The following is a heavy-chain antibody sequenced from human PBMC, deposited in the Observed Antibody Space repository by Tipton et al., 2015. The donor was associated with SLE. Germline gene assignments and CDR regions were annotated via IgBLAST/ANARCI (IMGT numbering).Heavy chain of an antibody. CDR3: ARDPDGSGSYGG. J-gene: IGHJ4*02. CDR2: IYYSGST. Sequence: TLSLTCTVSGGSISSGDYYWSWIRQHPGKGLEWIGYIYYSGSTYYNPSLKSRVTISVDTSKNQFSLKLSSVTAADTAVYFCARDPDGSGSYGGWGQGTLVTVSS. CDR1: GGSISSGDYY. D-gene: IGHD3-10*01. V-gene: IGHV4-31*03.